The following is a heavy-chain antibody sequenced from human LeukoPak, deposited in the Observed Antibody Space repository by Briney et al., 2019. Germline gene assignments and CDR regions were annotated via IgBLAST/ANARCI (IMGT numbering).Heavy chain of an antibody. CDR2: ISAYNGNT. J-gene: IGHJ4*02. V-gene: IGHV1-18*01. Sequence: GASVKVSCKASGYTFTNYGISWVRQAPGQGLEWMGWISAYNGNTNYAQKVQGRVTMTTDTSTSTAYMDLRSLRSDDTAVYYCARDYKGYSYENYFDYWGQGTLVTVSS. D-gene: IGHD5-18*01. CDR1: GYTFTNYG. CDR3: ARDYKGYSYENYFDY.